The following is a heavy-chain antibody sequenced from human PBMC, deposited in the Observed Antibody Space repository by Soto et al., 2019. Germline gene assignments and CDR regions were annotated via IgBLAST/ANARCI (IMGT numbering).Heavy chain of an antibody. Sequence: QVQLVQSGAEVKKPGASVKVSCKASGYTFTSYDINWVRQATGQGLEWMGWMNPNSGNTGYAQKFQGRVTMTRNTSISTAYMELSSLRSEDTAVYYCARGRSHYRDSSGFVEPWGQGTLVTVSS. D-gene: IGHD3-22*01. CDR2: MNPNSGNT. CDR1: GYTFTSYD. J-gene: IGHJ5*02. V-gene: IGHV1-8*01. CDR3: ARGRSHYRDSSGFVEP.